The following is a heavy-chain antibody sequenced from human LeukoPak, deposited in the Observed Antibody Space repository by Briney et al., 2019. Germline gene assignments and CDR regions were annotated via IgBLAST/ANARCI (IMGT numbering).Heavy chain of an antibody. CDR3: ARAYYASGIYSD. CDR2: INPNSGGT. J-gene: IGHJ4*02. Sequence: ASVKVSCKASGYTFTGYYMHWVRQAPGQGFEWMGWINPNSGGTNYAQKFQGRVTMTRDTSIRTAYMELSRLRSDDTAVYYCARAYYASGIYSDWGQGTLVTVSS. V-gene: IGHV1-2*02. CDR1: GYTFTGYY. D-gene: IGHD3-10*01.